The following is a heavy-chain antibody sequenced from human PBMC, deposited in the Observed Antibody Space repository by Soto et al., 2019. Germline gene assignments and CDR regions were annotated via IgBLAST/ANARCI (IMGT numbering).Heavy chain of an antibody. CDR3: AMLGGWSGGSNDMDV. D-gene: IGHD6-19*01. V-gene: IGHV3-72*01. Sequence: EVQLVESGGGLVQPGGSLRLSCAASGLIFSDYHMDWVRQAPGKGLEWVGRIRRKANSYTREYAASVKGRSTISRDASKNSLYLQMNSLKTEGTAVYYCAMLGGWSGGSNDMDVWGQGTKVTVSS. CDR1: GLIFSDYH. J-gene: IGHJ6*02. CDR2: IRRKANSYTR.